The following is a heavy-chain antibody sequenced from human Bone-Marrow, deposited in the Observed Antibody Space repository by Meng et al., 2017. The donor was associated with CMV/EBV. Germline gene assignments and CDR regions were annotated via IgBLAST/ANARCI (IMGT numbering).Heavy chain of an antibody. CDR3: ARAVGPTRFDP. CDR2: INPNTGGT. D-gene: IGHD1-26*01. Sequence: ASVKVSCKASRYAFTDNHIHWVRQASGHGLEWMGWINPNTGGTNYAQKFQGRVTMAWDTSINTAYMELSRVTSDDTALFYCARAVGPTRFDPWGQGTLVTVSS. CDR1: RYAFTDNH. J-gene: IGHJ5*02. V-gene: IGHV1-2*02.